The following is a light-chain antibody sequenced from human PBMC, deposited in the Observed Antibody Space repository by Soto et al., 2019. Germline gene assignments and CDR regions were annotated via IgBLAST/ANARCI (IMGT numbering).Light chain of an antibody. J-gene: IGKJ1*01. Sequence: EVVLTQSPATLSLSPGERATLSCRASQSVKSYLAWSQQKPGQAPRLLIYDASKRATCIPARFSGSGSGTDFTLTISSREPEDFVVYYCQQRDNLPRTFGQGTKVEVK. CDR2: DAS. V-gene: IGKV3-11*01. CDR1: QSVKSY. CDR3: QQRDNLPRT.